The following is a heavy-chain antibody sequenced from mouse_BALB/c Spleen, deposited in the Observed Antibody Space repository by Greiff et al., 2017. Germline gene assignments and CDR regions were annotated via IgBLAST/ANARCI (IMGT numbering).Heavy chain of an antibody. CDR1: GFTFTDYY. J-gene: IGHJ2*01. D-gene: IGHD1-1*01. CDR2: IRNKANGYTT. V-gene: IGHV7-3*02. Sequence: DVKLVESGGGLVQPGGSLRLSCATSGFTFTDYYMSWVRQPPGKALEWLGFIRNKANGYTTEYSASVKGRFTISRDNSQSILYLQMNTLRAEDSATYYCAREYGSSSYFDYWGQGTTLTVSS. CDR3: AREYGSSSYFDY.